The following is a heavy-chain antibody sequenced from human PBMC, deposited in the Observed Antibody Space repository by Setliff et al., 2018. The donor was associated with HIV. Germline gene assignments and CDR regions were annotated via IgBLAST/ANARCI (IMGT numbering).Heavy chain of an antibody. D-gene: IGHD2-2*01. CDR3: ARDHCSSSGCYEYSYYGMDV. CDR2: INPNSGGT. V-gene: IGHV1-2*02. Sequence: ASVKVSCKASRSTFNSHTINWVRQAPGQGLGWMGWINPNSGGTTYAQKFQGRVTMTRDTSISTAYMEVSRLRSDDTAVYYCARDHCSSSGCYEYSYYGMDVWGQGTTVTVSS. J-gene: IGHJ6*02. CDR1: RSTFNSHT.